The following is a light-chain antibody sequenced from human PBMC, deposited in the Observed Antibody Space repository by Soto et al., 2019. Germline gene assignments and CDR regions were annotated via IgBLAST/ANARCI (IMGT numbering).Light chain of an antibody. Sequence: TQSPATLSVSPGERATLSCRASQSVSSKLAWFQQKPGQAPSLLIYGVSTRATGVPVRFSGSGSGTEFTLTINSLQSEDFGVYYCQQYNNWPHTFGQGTKVDIK. V-gene: IGKV3-15*01. CDR1: QSVSSK. J-gene: IGKJ2*01. CDR3: QQYNNWPHT. CDR2: GVS.